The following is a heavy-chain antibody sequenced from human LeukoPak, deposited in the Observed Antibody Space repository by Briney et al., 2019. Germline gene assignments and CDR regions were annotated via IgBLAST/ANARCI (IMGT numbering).Heavy chain of an antibody. J-gene: IGHJ4*02. V-gene: IGHV3-74*01. CDR3: AGGRDRTELYFDS. Sequence: PGGSLRLSCEASGLTFSSYWMHWVRQAPGKGLVKGRFTISRDNARNTLYLQMNSLRAEDTAVHYCAGGRDRTELYFDSWGQGTLVTVSS. D-gene: IGHD1-1*01. CDR1: GLTFSSYW.